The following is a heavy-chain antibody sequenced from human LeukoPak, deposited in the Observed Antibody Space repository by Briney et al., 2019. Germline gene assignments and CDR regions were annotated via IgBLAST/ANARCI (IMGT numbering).Heavy chain of an antibody. J-gene: IGHJ4*02. CDR3: ARVPPYCSGGGCYPYYFDY. CDR1: GFTVSSNY. Sequence: GGSLRLSCAASGFTVSSNYMSWVRQAPGKGLEWVSVIYSGGSTYYADSVKGRFTISRDNAKNSLYLLMNSLRAEDTAVFYCARVPPYCSGGGCYPYYFDYWGQGTLVTVSS. V-gene: IGHV3-53*01. D-gene: IGHD2-15*01. CDR2: IYSGGST.